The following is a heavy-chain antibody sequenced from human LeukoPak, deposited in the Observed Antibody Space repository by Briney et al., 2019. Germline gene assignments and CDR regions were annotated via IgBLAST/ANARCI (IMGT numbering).Heavy chain of an antibody. J-gene: IGHJ1*01. V-gene: IGHV1-46*01. CDR3: ARPWYDSSGYYPVEYFQH. CDR1: GYTFTSYY. D-gene: IGHD3-22*01. CDR2: INPSGGST. Sequence: ASVKVSCKASGYTFTSYYMHWVRQAPGRGLEWMGIINPSGGSTSYAQKFQGRVTMTRDTSTSTVYMELSSLRSEDTAVYYCARPWYDSSGYYPVEYFQHWGQGTLVTVSS.